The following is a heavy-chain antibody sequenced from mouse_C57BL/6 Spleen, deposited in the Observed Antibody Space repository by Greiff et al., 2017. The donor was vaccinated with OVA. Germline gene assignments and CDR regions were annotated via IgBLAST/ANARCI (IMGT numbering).Heavy chain of an antibody. CDR1: GYTFTDYY. D-gene: IGHD1-1*01. J-gene: IGHJ4*01. CDR2: INPYNGGT. Sequence: EVQLQQSGPVLVKPGASVKMSCKASGYTFTDYYMNWVKQSHGKSLEWIGVINPYNGGTSYNQKFKGKATLTVDKSSSTAYMELNSLTSEDSAVYYCARRVTTVVGAMDYWGQGTSVTVSS. V-gene: IGHV1-19*01. CDR3: ARRVTTVVGAMDY.